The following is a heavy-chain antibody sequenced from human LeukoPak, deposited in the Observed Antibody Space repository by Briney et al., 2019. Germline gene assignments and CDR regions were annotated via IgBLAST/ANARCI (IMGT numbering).Heavy chain of an antibody. V-gene: IGHV1-18*01. CDR1: GYTFTSYG. CDR3: ARDLYYDYIWGSYRYFDY. Sequence: ASVKVSCKASGYTFTSYGISWVRQAAGQGLEWIGCISAYNGNTNYAQKLQGRVTMTTDTSTSTAYMELRSLRSDDTAVYYCARDLYYDYIWGSYRYFDYWGQGTLVTVSS. J-gene: IGHJ4*02. CDR2: ISAYNGNT. D-gene: IGHD3-16*02.